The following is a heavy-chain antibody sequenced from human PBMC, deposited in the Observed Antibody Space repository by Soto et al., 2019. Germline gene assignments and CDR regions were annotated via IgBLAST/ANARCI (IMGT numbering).Heavy chain of an antibody. CDR3: AKDRVRGYDWFDS. D-gene: IGHD5-12*01. Sequence: EVQLLESGGGLVQPGGSLRLSCAASGFTFSSYAMSWVRQAPGKGLEWVAAISGSGGSTFYADSVKGRFTISRDTSKNMLFMQMNSLRAEDTAVYYCAKDRVRGYDWFDSWGKGTLVTVSS. J-gene: IGHJ5*01. CDR2: ISGSGGST. CDR1: GFTFSSYA. V-gene: IGHV3-23*01.